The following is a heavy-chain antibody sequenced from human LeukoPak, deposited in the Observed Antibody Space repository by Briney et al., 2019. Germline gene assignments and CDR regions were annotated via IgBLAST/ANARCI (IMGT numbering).Heavy chain of an antibody. J-gene: IGHJ4*02. CDR2: INPNSGVT. Sequence: ASVKVSCKASGYTFTGYYMHWVRQAPGQGLEWMGWINPNSGVTNYAQKFQGRVTMTRDTSISTAYMELSRLRSDDTAVYYCAITARITIFGVVTAPLDYWGQGTLVTVSS. V-gene: IGHV1-2*02. D-gene: IGHD3-3*01. CDR1: GYTFTGYY. CDR3: AITARITIFGVVTAPLDY.